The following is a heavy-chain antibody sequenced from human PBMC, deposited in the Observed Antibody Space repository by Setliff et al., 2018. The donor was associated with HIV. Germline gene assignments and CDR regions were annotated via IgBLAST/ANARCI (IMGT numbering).Heavy chain of an antibody. V-gene: IGHV4-59*12. CDR3: AREKHWNGPFDN. J-gene: IGHJ4*02. CDR2: IYSSGST. D-gene: IGHD1-1*01. CDR1: GASISSYY. Sequence: SETLSLTCTVSGASISSYYWSWIRQPPGKGLEWIGYIYSSGSTNYNPSLKSRVTVSVDTSKNQFSLKLSSVTAADTAVYYCAREKHWNGPFDNWGQGRLVTVSS.